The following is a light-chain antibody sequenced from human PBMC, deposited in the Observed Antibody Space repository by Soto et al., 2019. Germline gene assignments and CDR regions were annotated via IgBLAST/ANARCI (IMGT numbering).Light chain of an antibody. V-gene: IGKV1-39*01. CDR2: AAS. J-gene: IGKJ3*01. CDR1: QSISSN. Sequence: DIQMTQSPSSLSASVGDRVTITCRASQSISSNLNWYQQKAGKAPKLLIYAASSLQSGVPSRFSGSGSGTDFTLTISSLQPEDFATYYCQQSYTTLTFGPGTKVDIK. CDR3: QQSYTTLT.